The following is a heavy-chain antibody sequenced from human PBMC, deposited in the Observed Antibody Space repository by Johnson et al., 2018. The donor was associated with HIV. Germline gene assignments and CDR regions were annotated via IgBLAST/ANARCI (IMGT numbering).Heavy chain of an antibody. CDR3: ARDTYYYDSSGYLDAFDP. V-gene: IGHV3-11*04. Sequence: QVQLVESGGGVVLPGGSLRLSCVASGFTFSDYYMSWIRQAPGKGLEWVSYISSSGSTIYYADSVKGRFTISRDNAKNSLYLQMNSLRAEDTAVYYCARDTYYYDSSGYLDAFDPWGQGTVVTVSS. CDR1: GFTFSDYY. D-gene: IGHD3-22*01. CDR2: ISSSGSTI. J-gene: IGHJ3*01.